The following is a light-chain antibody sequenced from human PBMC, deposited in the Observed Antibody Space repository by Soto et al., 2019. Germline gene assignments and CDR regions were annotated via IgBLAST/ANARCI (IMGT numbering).Light chain of an antibody. V-gene: IGKV4-1*01. J-gene: IGKJ2*01. Sequence: DIVMTQSPDSLAVSLGERATVNCKSGQSVVYSSNNNNYLAWYQQKPGQPPRLLIYWASTRESGVPERFSGSRSRQDFTLTIVSLQAEDVAVYYRQQYYSVPDTCGQGTKLEIK. CDR2: WAS. CDR1: QSVVYSSNNNNY. CDR3: QQYYSVPDT.